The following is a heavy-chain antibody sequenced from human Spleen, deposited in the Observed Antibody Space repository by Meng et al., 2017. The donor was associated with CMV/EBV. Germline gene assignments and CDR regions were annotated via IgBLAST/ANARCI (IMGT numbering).Heavy chain of an antibody. V-gene: IGHV1-2*02. D-gene: IGHD1-26*01. Sequence: ASVKVSCKASGYTFTDHYFHWVRQAPGQGLEWMGWINPNSGGTNYAQKFQGRVTMTRDTSISTAYMELSRLRSDDTAVYYCARAWRVGATIVYWGQGTLVTVSS. CDR2: INPNSGGT. J-gene: IGHJ4*02. CDR3: ARAWRVGATIVY. CDR1: GYTFTDHY.